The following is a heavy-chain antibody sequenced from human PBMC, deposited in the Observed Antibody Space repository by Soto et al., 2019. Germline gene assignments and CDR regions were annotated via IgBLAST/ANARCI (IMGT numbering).Heavy chain of an antibody. CDR3: ERGYNYAFAY. CDR2: IGTHGDT. V-gene: IGHV3-13*01. D-gene: IGHD3-16*01. CDR1: GFTFSSSD. J-gene: IGHJ4*02. Sequence: GGSLRLSCAASGFTFSSSDMHWVRQATGKGLEWVSGIGTHGDTYYPGSVKGRFTISRENAKNSFYLQMNSLRAEDTAVYYCERGYNYAFAYWGQGTLVTVSS.